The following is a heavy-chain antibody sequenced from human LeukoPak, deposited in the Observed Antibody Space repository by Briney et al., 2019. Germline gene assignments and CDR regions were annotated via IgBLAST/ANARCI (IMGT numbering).Heavy chain of an antibody. CDR3: AKDGTRTRYNWFDS. Sequence: GGSLRLSCAASGFTFSSYAMSWVRQAPGKGLEWVSGIIAEFDTTYYADSVRGRFTISRDHSTNTLYLQMNRLRAEDTAMYYCAKDGTRTRYNWFDSWGQGTLVTVS. CDR2: IIAEFDTT. V-gene: IGHV3-23*01. CDR1: GFTFSSYA. J-gene: IGHJ5*01. D-gene: IGHD1-1*01.